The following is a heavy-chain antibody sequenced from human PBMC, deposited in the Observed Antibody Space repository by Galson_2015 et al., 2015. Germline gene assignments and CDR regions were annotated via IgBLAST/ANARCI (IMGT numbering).Heavy chain of an antibody. Sequence: SLRLSCAASGFTFSSYAMHWVRQAPGKGLEWVAVITYDGSNKYYADSVKGRFTISRDNSKNTLYLQMNSLRAKDTAVYYCASQYQLPFLFDYWVYSTLVPASS. D-gene: IGHD2-2*01. CDR1: GFTFSSYA. J-gene: IGHJ4*01. V-gene: IGHV3-30*01. CDR3: ASQYQLPFLFDY. CDR2: ITYDGSNK.